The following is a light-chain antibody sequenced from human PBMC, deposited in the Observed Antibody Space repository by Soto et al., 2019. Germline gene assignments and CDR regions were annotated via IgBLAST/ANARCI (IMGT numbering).Light chain of an antibody. V-gene: IGKV3-20*01. CDR3: QQYGTSPIT. Sequence: ENVWTQSPGTLSLSPGERATLSCRASQTVSSYLTWYQQRPGQAPRLLIYGASKRATGIPDRLSGSGSGTDFTLTISTLEPEDFALYYCQQYGTSPITFGQGTRLEIK. CDR1: QTVSSY. J-gene: IGKJ5*01. CDR2: GAS.